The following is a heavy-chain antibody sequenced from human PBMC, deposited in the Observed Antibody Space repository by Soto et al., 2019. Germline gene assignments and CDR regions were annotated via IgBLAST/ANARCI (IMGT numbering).Heavy chain of an antibody. CDR3: ARIRDSGLSSFGMDV. CDR1: GFSLSTSGMC. V-gene: IGHV2-70*01. CDR2: IDWDDDK. D-gene: IGHD5-12*01. Sequence: ASGPTLVNPTQTLTLTCTFSGFSLSTSGMCVSWIRQPPGKALEWLALIDWDDDKYYSTSLKTRLTISKDTSKNQVVLTMTNMDPVDTATYYCARIRDSGLSSFGMDVWGQGTTVTVSS. J-gene: IGHJ6*02.